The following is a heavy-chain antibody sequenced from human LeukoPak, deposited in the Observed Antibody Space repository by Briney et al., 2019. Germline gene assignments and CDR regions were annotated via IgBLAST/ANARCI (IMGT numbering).Heavy chain of an antibody. CDR2: IYPGDSDT. Sequence: SGESLKISCKGSGYSFTSYWIGWVRPMPGKGLEWMGIIYPGDSDTRYSPSFQGQVTISADKSISAAYLQWSSLKASDTAMYYCARLGSDYYYYMDVWGKGTTVTVSS. V-gene: IGHV5-51*01. CDR1: GYSFTSYW. D-gene: IGHD1-26*01. J-gene: IGHJ6*03. CDR3: ARLGSDYYYYMDV.